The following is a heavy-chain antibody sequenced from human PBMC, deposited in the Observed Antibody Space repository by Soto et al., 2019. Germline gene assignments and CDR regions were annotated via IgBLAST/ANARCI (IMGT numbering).Heavy chain of an antibody. CDR3: ARQIYDSDTGPNFQYYFDS. J-gene: IGHJ4*02. CDR2: IDPSDSQT. V-gene: IGHV5-10-1*01. CDR1: GYSFAGYW. Sequence: PXESLTISRKGSGYSFAGYWSTWVRQKPGKGLEWMGRIDPSDSQTYYSPSFRGHVTISVTKSITTVFLQWSSLRASDTAMYYCARQIYDSDTGPNFQYYFDSWGQGTPVTVSS. D-gene: IGHD3-22*01.